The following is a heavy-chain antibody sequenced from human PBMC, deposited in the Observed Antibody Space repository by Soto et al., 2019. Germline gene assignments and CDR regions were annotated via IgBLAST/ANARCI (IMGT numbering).Heavy chain of an antibody. CDR1: VASITTAYY. V-gene: IGHV4-31*01. CDR2: IYYTGST. J-gene: IGHJ5*02. CDR3: ERGRRFDP. Sequence: PSDTLALTCTFSVASITTAYYWTWVRQHPVKGLEWIGHIYYTGSTYYNPSLKILLNISLETSKNQFSLQLESVTAADTAIYFCERGRRFDPWGQGTMVTVS.